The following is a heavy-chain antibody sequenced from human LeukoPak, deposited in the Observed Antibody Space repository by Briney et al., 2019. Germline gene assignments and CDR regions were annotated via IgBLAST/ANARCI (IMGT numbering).Heavy chain of an antibody. CDR2: ISSSADRT. J-gene: IGHJ4*02. D-gene: IGHD2-2*01. CDR1: GFTFSNRA. V-gene: IGHV3-23*01. CDR3: AKRRGEVPTASLDY. Sequence: GGSLRLSCAASGFTFSNRAMGWVRQAPGKGLEWVSGISSSADRTYYADSVKGRFTISRDNSKNTLFLQMNSLRAEDTAMYYCAKRRGEVPTASLDYWGQGTLVTVSS.